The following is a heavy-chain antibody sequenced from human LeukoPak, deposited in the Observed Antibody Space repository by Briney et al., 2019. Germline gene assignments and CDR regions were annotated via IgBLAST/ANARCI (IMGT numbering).Heavy chain of an antibody. Sequence: GGSLRLSCAASGFTFSSYWMSWVRQAPGKGLEWVANIKQDGSEKYYVDSVKGRFTISRDNAKNSLYLQMNSLRAEDTAVYYCTVDRVGATGGWFDPWGQGTLVTVSS. V-gene: IGHV3-7*01. CDR1: GFTFSSYW. D-gene: IGHD1-26*01. J-gene: IGHJ5*02. CDR2: IKQDGSEK. CDR3: TVDRVGATGGWFDP.